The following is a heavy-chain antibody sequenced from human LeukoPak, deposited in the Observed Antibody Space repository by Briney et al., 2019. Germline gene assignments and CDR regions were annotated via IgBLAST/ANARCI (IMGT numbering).Heavy chain of an antibody. CDR1: GYTFTSYY. CDR3: ARDGVLWYYYDSSGYYHFDY. V-gene: IGHV1-46*01. J-gene: IGHJ4*02. CDR2: INPSGGST. D-gene: IGHD3-22*01. Sequence: GASVKVSCKASGYTFTSYYMHWVRQAPGQGLEWMRIINPSGGSTSYAQKFQGRVTMTRDTSTSTVYMELSSLRSEDTAVYYCARDGVLWYYYDSSGYYHFDYWGQGTLVTVSS.